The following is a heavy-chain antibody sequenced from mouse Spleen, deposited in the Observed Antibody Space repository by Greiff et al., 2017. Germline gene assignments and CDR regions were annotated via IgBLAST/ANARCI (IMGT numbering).Heavy chain of an antibody. CDR3: ARGPPFDY. V-gene: IGHV1-26*01. Sequence: EVKLMESGPELVKPGASVKISCKASGYTFTDYYMNWVQQSHGKSLEWIGDINPNNGGTSYNQKFKGKATLTVDKSSSTAYMELRSLTSEDSAVYYCARGPPFDYWGQGTTLTVSS. J-gene: IGHJ2*01. CDR1: GYTFTDYY. CDR2: INPNNGGT.